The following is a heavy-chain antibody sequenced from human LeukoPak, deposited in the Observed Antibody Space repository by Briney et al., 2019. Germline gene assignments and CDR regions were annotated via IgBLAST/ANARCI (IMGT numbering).Heavy chain of an antibody. Sequence: GGTLRLSCAASGFAFSNYGMNWVRQAPGKGLEWVSSISSSSSYIYYADSVKGRFTISRDNAKNSLYLQMNSLRAEDTAVYYCASLNGEEDYWGQGTLVTVSS. CDR1: GFAFSNYG. D-gene: IGHD3-10*01. J-gene: IGHJ4*02. CDR3: ASLNGEEDY. CDR2: ISSSSSYI. V-gene: IGHV3-21*01.